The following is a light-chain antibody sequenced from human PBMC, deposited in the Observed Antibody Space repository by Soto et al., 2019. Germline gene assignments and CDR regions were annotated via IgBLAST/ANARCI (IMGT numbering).Light chain of an antibody. Sequence: SQDVRHHIGWYQQTPGKAPKLLIYGASSLHSGVPSRFSGSGYGTDFTLTISSLQPEDSATYFCLQDSGYSWTFGQGTKVDIK. CDR3: LQDSGYSWT. J-gene: IGKJ1*01. CDR1: QDVRHH. CDR2: GAS. V-gene: IGKV1-6*01.